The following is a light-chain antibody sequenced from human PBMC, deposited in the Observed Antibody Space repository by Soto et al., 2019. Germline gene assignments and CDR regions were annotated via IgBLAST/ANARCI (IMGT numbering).Light chain of an antibody. J-gene: IGKJ2*01. CDR3: HQYNNWPYT. V-gene: IGKV3-15*01. Sequence: EIVMTQSPATVSASPGERATLSCRASQNVNSNLACYQRKAGQSPRLLSYGASTRATGIPNTFSGSGSGTEFTLTISSLQSEDFAVYYCHQYNNWPYTFGQGTKLEIK. CDR2: GAS. CDR1: QNVNSN.